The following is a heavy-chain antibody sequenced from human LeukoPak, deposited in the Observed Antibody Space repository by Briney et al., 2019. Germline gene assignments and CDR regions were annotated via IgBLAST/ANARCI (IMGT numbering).Heavy chain of an antibody. Sequence: GGSLRLSCAASGFTFSNAWMRWVRQAPGQGLEWVGRIKSKTDGGTTDYAAPVKGRFTISRDDSKNTLYLQMNSLKTEDTAVYYCTTVDYYDSSGYEGYWGQGTLVTVSS. D-gene: IGHD3-22*01. V-gene: IGHV3-15*01. J-gene: IGHJ4*02. CDR3: TTVDYYDSSGYEGY. CDR2: IKSKTDGGTT. CDR1: GFTFSNAW.